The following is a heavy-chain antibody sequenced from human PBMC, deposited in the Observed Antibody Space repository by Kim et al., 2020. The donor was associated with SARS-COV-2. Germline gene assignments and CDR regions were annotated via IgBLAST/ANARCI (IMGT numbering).Heavy chain of an antibody. V-gene: IGHV1-18*01. D-gene: IGHD2-2*01. J-gene: IGHJ6*02. CDR3: ARDGYCSSTSCFQDSNYYYYSGMDG. CDR1: GYTFTSYG. CDR2: ISAYNGNT. Sequence: ASVKVSCKASGYTFTSYGISWVRQAPGQGLEWMGWISAYNGNTNYAQKLQGRVTMTTDTSTSTAYMELRSLRSDDTAVYYCARDGYCSSTSCFQDSNYYYYSGMDGLGQGTTVTVS.